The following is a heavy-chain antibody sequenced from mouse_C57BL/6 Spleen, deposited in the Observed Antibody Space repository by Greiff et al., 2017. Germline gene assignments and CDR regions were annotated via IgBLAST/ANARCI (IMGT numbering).Heavy chain of an antibody. Sequence: LQQSGPELVKPGASVKIPCKASGYTFTDYNMDWVKQSHGKSLEWIGDINPNNGGTIYNQKFKGKATLTVDKSSSTAYMELRSLTSEDTAVYYCARGYYGSTFYWYFDVWGTGTTVTVSS. CDR1: GYTFTDYN. CDR3: ARGYYGSTFYWYFDV. V-gene: IGHV1-18*01. D-gene: IGHD1-1*01. CDR2: INPNNGGT. J-gene: IGHJ1*03.